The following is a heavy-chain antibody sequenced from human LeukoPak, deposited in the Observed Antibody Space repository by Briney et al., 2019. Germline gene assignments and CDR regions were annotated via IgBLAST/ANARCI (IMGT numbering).Heavy chain of an antibody. D-gene: IGHD3-3*01. J-gene: IGHJ5*02. CDR3: AHWAQYYDFWSGYWA. CDR2: ISGSGGSA. CDR1: RFTFTSYA. Sequence: GGSLRLSCAASRFTFTSYAMTWVRQAPGKGLEWVSGISGSGGSAYYADSVKGRFTISRDNSKNTLYLQMNSLRAEDTAVYYCAHWAQYYDFWSGYWAWGQGTLVTVSS. V-gene: IGHV3-23*01.